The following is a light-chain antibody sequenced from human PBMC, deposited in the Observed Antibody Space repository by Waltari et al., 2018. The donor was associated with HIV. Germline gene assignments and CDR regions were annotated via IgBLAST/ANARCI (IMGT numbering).Light chain of an antibody. Sequence: QSVLTQPPSVSAAPRQRLTISCTCTSLTIGHGFDVHCYQQLPVTAPKIIIYGDNNRPSGVPDRFSGSKSGTSASLAITGLQAEDEADYFCQSYDTSLGGWVFGGETRLTVL. CDR2: GDN. V-gene: IGLV1-40*01. CDR1: SLTIGHGFD. CDR3: QSYDTSLGGWV. J-gene: IGLJ3*02.